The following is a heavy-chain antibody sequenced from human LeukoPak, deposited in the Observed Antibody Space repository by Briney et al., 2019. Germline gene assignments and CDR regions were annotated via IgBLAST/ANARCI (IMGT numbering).Heavy chain of an antibody. Sequence: GGSLRLSCAASGFTLSSYGMHWVRKAPGKGLEWVAVIWYDGSNKYYADSVKGRFTISRDNSKNTLYLQMNSLRAEDTAVYYCARDLGYYYDSSGYYPDYWGQGTLVTDSS. J-gene: IGHJ4*02. CDR1: GFTLSSYG. CDR2: IWYDGSNK. CDR3: ARDLGYYYDSSGYYPDY. V-gene: IGHV3-33*01. D-gene: IGHD3-22*01.